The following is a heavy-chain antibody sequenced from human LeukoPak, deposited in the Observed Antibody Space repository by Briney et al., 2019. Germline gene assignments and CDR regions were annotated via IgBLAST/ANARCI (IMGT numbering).Heavy chain of an antibody. D-gene: IGHD2-2*01. CDR2: IYSGGST. Sequence: RGSLRLSCAASGFTVSSNYMSWVRQAPGKGLEWVSVIYSGGSTYYADSVKGRFNISRDNSKNTLYLQMNSLRAEDTAVYYCARGSIVVVPAADYWGQGTLVTVSS. J-gene: IGHJ4*02. V-gene: IGHV3-53*01. CDR3: ARGSIVVVPAADY. CDR1: GFTVSSNY.